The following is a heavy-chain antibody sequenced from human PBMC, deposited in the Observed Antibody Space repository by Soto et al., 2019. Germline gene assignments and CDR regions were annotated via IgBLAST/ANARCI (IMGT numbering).Heavy chain of an antibody. J-gene: IGHJ6*02. Sequence: GESLKISCNGSGYSFTSYWIGWVRQMPGKGLEWMGIIYPGDSDTRYSPSFQGQVTISADKSISTAYLQWSSLKASDTAMYYYDSGDYYSNYQYYGMDVWGQGTTVTVSS. D-gene: IGHD3-22*01. V-gene: IGHV5-51*01. CDR3: DSGDYYSNYQYYGMDV. CDR1: GYSFTSYW. CDR2: IYPGDSDT.